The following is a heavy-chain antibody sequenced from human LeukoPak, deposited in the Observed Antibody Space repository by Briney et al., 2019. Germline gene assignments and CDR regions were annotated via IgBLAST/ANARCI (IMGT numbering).Heavy chain of an antibody. D-gene: IGHD7-27*01. CDR1: GFSVSDNY. J-gene: IGHJ4*02. Sequence: SGGSLRLSCAASGFSVSDNYMSWVRQAPGKGLEWVSIIYSSGTIYYADSVKGRFTISRDNAKNSLYLQMNSLRAEDTAVYYCARDSPHPLGYWGQGTLVTVSS. CDR2: IYSSGTI. CDR3: ARDSPHPLGY. V-gene: IGHV3-69-1*01.